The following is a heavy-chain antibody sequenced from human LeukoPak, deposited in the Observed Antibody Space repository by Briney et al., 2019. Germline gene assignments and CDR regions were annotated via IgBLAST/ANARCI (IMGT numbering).Heavy chain of an antibody. V-gene: IGHV3-30*02. CDR1: GFTFSSYG. Sequence: GGSLRLSCAASGFTFSSYGMHWVRQAPGKGLEWVAFIRYDGSNKYYADSVKGRFTISRDNSKNTLYLQMNSLRAEDTAVYYCAKDLLVVVITGDHAFDIWGQGTMVTFSS. J-gene: IGHJ3*02. D-gene: IGHD3-22*01. CDR3: AKDLLVVVITGDHAFDI. CDR2: IRYDGSNK.